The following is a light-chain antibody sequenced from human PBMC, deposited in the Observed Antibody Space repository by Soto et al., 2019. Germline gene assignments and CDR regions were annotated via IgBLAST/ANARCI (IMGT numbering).Light chain of an antibody. CDR1: QSVSSSY. J-gene: IGKJ4*01. Sequence: EIVLTQSPGTLSLSPGERATLSCRASQSVSSSYLAWYQQKPGQAPRLLIYGASSRATGIPDRFSGSGSGTDFTLTISRLEPEDCAGYYGQQYDSSPLTFGGGTKVEIK. CDR3: QQYDSSPLT. V-gene: IGKV3-20*01. CDR2: GAS.